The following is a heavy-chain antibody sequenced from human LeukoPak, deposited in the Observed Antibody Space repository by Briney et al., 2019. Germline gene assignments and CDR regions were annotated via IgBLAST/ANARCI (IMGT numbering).Heavy chain of an antibody. CDR2: IYSGGST. J-gene: IGHJ4*02. V-gene: IGHV3-53*01. D-gene: IGHD3-10*01. CDR3: ARDLYGSGSYYFDY. CDR1: GFTVSSNY. Sequence: GGSLRLSCAASGFTVSSNYMSWVRQAPGKGLEWVSVIYSGGSTYYANSVKGRFTISRDNSKNTLYLQMNSLRAEDTAVYYCARDLYGSGSYYFDYWGQGTLVTVSS.